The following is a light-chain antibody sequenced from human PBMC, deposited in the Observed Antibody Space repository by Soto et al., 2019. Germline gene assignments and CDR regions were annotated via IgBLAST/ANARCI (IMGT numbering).Light chain of an antibody. Sequence: IQLTQSPSSLSASVGDRVTVTCRASQDISNYLAWYQQSPGRAPKLLIYLASTLESGVPSRFSGSGSGTDFTLTISSLQPEDFATYYCQQLESDPPWTFGLGTRVEIK. CDR3: QQLESDPPWT. CDR1: QDISNY. V-gene: IGKV1-9*01. CDR2: LAS. J-gene: IGKJ1*01.